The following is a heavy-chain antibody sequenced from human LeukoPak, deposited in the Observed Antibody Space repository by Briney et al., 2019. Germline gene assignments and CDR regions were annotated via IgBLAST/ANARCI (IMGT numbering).Heavy chain of an antibody. CDR2: IYPGDSDT. CDR3: ASQTQDYDSSGLAFDI. D-gene: IGHD3-22*01. J-gene: IGHJ3*02. CDR1: GYSFTIYW. V-gene: IGHV5-51*01. Sequence: KRGESLKISCKGSGYSFTIYWIGWVRPMPGKGLEWMGIIYPGDSDTRYSPSFQGQVTISADKSISTAYLQWSSLKASDTAMYYCASQTQDYDSSGLAFDIWGQGTMVTVSS.